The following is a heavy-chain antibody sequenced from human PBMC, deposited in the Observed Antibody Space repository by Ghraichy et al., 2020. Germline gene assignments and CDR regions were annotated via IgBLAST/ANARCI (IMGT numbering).Heavy chain of an antibody. CDR2: ISYSGST. D-gene: IGHD3-3*01. V-gene: IGHV4-61*01. J-gene: IGHJ5*02. CDR3: AREEVAAIFRWFDP. CDR1: VGSVSSGSYY. Sequence: SETLSLTCTVSVGSVSSGSYYWTWIRQPPGKGLEWIGYISYSGSTNYNPSLKSRVTISINTSKNQFSLKLSSVTAADTAVYYCAREEVAAIFRWFDPWGQGTLVTGSS.